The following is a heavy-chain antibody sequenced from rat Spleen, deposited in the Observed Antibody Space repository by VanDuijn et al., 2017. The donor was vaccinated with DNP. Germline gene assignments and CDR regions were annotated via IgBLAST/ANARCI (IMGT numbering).Heavy chain of an antibody. CDR1: GYSITSSY. D-gene: IGHD1-3*01. CDR3: ARYEVTTVARPLYFDY. V-gene: IGHV3-1*01. CDR2: ISYRGST. J-gene: IGHJ2*01. Sequence: EVQLQESGPGLVKPSQSLSLTCSVTGYSITSSYRWNWIRKFPGNKMEWIGTISYRGSTSYNPSLKSRISITRDTSKNQFFLQLNSVTTEDTATYYCARYEVTTVARPLYFDYWGQGVMVTVSS.